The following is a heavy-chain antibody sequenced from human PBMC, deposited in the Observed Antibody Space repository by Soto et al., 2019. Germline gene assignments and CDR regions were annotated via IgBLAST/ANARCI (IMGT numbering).Heavy chain of an antibody. CDR1: GYTFTTYW. CDR3: ARHLRVGAIDAFDI. J-gene: IGHJ3*02. V-gene: IGHV5-51*01. D-gene: IGHD1-26*01. CDR2: IHPGDSDT. Sequence: PXXSLKITYKASGYTFTTYWIGWVLQMPGKGLEWMGIIHPGDSDTRYSPSFQGQVTISVDKSIGTAYLQWSSLKASDIAMYYCARHLRVGAIDAFDIWGQGTMVTVSS.